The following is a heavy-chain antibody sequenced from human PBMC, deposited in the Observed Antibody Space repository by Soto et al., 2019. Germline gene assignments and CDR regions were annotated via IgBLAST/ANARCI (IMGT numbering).Heavy chain of an antibody. CDR1: GGIFSSYT. V-gene: IGHV1-69*08. D-gene: IGHD4-17*01. J-gene: IGHJ4*02. CDR3: ARDSYGDSFFDY. Sequence: QVQLVQSGAEVKKPGSSVKVSCKASGGIFSSYTISWVRQAPGQGLEWMGRIIPILGIANYAQKFQGRVTITADKSTSTAYMELSSLRSEDTAVYYCARDSYGDSFFDYWGQGTLVTVSS. CDR2: IIPILGIA.